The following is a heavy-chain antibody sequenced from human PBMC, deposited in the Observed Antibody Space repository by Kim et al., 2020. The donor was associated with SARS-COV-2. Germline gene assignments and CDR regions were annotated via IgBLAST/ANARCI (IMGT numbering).Heavy chain of an antibody. V-gene: IGHV3-74*01. J-gene: IGHJ6*02. D-gene: IGHD3-3*01. CDR1: GFTFRSYW. CDR3: ARDLDPSANYYYYGMDV. CDR2: INSDGSST. Sequence: GGSLRLSCAASGFTFRSYWMHWVRQAPGKGLVWVSRINSDGSSTTYADSVQGRFSISRDNAQNTLFLQMYSLRAEDTGVYFCARDLDPSANYYYYGMDVWGQGTTVTASS.